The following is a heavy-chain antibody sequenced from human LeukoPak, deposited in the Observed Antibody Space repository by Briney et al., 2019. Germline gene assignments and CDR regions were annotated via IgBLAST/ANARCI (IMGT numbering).Heavy chain of an antibody. J-gene: IGHJ3*01. Sequence: VGSLRLSCVVSGINFADYAMHWVRQPPGKGLEWVSLISADGGSTFSADSVKGRFSISRDNSKNSLYLQMNSLRSEDTAMYYCARDIELSTWGQGTMVSV. CDR3: ARDIELST. V-gene: IGHV3-43*02. CDR2: ISADGGST. CDR1: GINFADYA. D-gene: IGHD3-16*02.